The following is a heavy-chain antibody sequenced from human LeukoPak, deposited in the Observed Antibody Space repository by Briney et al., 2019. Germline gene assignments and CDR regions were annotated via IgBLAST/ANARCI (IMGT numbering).Heavy chain of an antibody. Sequence: GGSLRLSCAASGFTVSSYAMTWVRQAPGKGLEWVSAIGYSAGDTYYADSVKGRFTISRDNSMNTLYLQMSGLRADDTALYYCAKDDDGHHHGVDHWGQGTLVTVSS. D-gene: IGHD4-17*01. CDR1: GFTVSSYA. J-gene: IGHJ4*02. CDR3: AKDDDGHHHGVDH. CDR2: IGYSAGDT. V-gene: IGHV3-23*01.